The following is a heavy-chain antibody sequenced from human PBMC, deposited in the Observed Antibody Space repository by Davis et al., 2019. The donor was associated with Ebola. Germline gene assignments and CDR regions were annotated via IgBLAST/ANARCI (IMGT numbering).Heavy chain of an antibody. CDR1: GFTFSSYA. CDR2: ISYDGSNK. V-gene: IGHV3-30-3*01. Sequence: GESLKISCAASGFTFSSYAMHWVRQAPGKGLEWVAVISYDGSNKYYADSVKGRFTISRDNSKNTLYLQMNSLRAEDTAVYYCAKVGRSSSPGYFDYWGQGTLVTVSS. CDR3: AKVGRSSSPGYFDY. D-gene: IGHD6-6*01. J-gene: IGHJ4*02.